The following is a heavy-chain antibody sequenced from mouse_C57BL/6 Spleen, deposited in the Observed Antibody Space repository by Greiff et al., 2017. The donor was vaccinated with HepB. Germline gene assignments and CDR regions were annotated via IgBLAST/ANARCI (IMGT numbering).Heavy chain of an antibody. Sequence: VQLQQSGAELVKPGASVKMSCKASGYTFTSYWITWVKQRPGQGLEWIGDIYPGSGSTNYNEKFKSKATLTVDTSSSKAYMQLSSLTSEDSAVYYCTRPYYDYDDYYAMDYWGQGTSVTVSS. D-gene: IGHD2-4*01. CDR1: GYTFTSYW. V-gene: IGHV1-55*01. CDR3: TRPYYDYDDYYAMDY. J-gene: IGHJ4*01. CDR2: IYPGSGST.